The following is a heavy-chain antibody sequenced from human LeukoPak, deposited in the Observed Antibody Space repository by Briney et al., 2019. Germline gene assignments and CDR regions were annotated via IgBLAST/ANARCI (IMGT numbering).Heavy chain of an antibody. CDR1: GDSVSSSSVT. CDR2: TYYRSTWYN. J-gene: IGHJ5*02. CDR3: ARRLTQYDCFDP. V-gene: IGHV6-1*01. Sequence: SQTLSLTCAISGDSVSSSSVTWNWIRQSPSRGLEWLGRTYYRSTWYNDFAVSVRGRITVNPDTSENQFSLHLNSVIPEDTAVYCCARRLTQYDCFDPWGQGILVTVSS. D-gene: IGHD2-2*01.